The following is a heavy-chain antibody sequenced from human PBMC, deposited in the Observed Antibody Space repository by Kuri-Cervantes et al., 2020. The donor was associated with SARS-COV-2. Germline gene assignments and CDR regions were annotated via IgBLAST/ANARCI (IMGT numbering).Heavy chain of an antibody. V-gene: IGHV4-34*01. Sequence: ESLKISCAVYGGSFSGYYWSWIRQPPGKGLEWIGEINHSGSTNYNPSLKSRVTISVDTSKNQFSLKLSSVTAADAAVYYCARDRSRAFDIWGQGTMVTVSS. CDR3: ARDRSRAFDI. CDR1: GGSFSGYY. CDR2: INHSGST. J-gene: IGHJ3*02.